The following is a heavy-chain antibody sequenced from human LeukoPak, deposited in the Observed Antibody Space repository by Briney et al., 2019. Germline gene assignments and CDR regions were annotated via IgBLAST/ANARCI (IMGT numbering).Heavy chain of an antibody. Sequence: ASVRVSCKASGYTFTGYYMHWVRQAPGQGLEWMGWINPNSGGTNYAQKFQGWVTMTRDTSISTAYMELSRLRSDDTAVYYCARAGTVEMTPLDYWGQGTLVTVSS. CDR2: INPNSGGT. CDR3: ARAGTVEMTPLDY. CDR1: GYTFTGYY. J-gene: IGHJ4*02. V-gene: IGHV1-2*04. D-gene: IGHD5-24*01.